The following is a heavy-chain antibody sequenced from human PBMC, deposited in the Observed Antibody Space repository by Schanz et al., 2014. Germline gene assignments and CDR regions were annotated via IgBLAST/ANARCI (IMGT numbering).Heavy chain of an antibody. J-gene: IGHJ4*02. Sequence: QVQLVQSGAEVKKPGASVKVSCKASGYTFSSYGITWVRQAPGQGLEWMGWINGYNGHTLYAQKFQGRVTMTTDTSTSKSYMELTSLRFDDAAVYDCARDFNAYVGNDCDYSGQGTLVTVSP. CDR1: GYTFSSYG. D-gene: IGHD1-26*01. CDR2: INGYNGHT. V-gene: IGHV1-18*01. CDR3: ARDFNAYVGNDCDY.